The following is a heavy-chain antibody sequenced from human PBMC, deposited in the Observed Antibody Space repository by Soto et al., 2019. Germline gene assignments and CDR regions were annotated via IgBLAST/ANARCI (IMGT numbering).Heavy chain of an antibody. D-gene: IGHD6-13*01. CDR1: GGSISSSY. J-gene: IGHJ4*02. CDR2: IYDSGST. Sequence: SETLSLTCTVSGGSISSSYWSWIRQPPGKGLEWIGYIYDSGSTYYNSSLKSRVTMSVDTSKNQFSLKLSSVTAADTAVYYCARQLFYWGQGTPVPVPS. V-gene: IGHV4-59*08. CDR3: ARQLFY.